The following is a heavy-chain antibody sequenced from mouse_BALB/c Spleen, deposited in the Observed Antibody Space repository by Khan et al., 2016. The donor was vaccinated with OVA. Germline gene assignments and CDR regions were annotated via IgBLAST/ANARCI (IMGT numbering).Heavy chain of an antibody. D-gene: IGHD1-1*02. CDR3: SRVYGGDFDY. J-gene: IGHJ2*02. CDR2: ISYRGNT. CDR1: GYSITSDYA. Sequence: QLEESGPGLVKPSQSLSLTCTVTGYSITSDYAWNWIRQFPGNKLEWMGFISYRGNTKYNPYLKSRFSITRDTSKNQFFLQLNSVTTEDTATYYCSRVYGGDFDYWGQGTSLTVSS. V-gene: IGHV3-2*02.